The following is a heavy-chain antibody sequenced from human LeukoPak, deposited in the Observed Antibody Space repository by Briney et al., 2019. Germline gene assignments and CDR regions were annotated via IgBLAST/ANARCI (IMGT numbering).Heavy chain of an antibody. J-gene: IGHJ6*02. CDR3: ARDVWYCSGGSCLISYYYYGMDV. CDR2: IKQDGSEQ. V-gene: IGHV3-7*01. D-gene: IGHD2-15*01. Sequence: GGSLRLSCAASGFTFSSYWMSWVRQAPGKGLEWVANIKQDGSEQYYVDSVKGRFTISRDNAKKSLYLQINSLRAEDTAVYYCARDVWYCSGGSCLISYYYYGMDVWGQGTTVTVSS. CDR1: GFTFSSYW.